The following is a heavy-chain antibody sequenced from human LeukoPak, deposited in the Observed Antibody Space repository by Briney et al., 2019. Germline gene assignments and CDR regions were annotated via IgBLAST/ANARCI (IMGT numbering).Heavy chain of an antibody. CDR1: GGSISSYY. J-gene: IGHJ4*02. D-gene: IGHD3-16*01. CDR2: IHYTGST. Sequence: SETLSLTCTVSGGSISSYYWSWIRQPPGKGLEWIGHIHYTGSTNYNPSLKSRVTISLDTSKNQFPLHLSSVTAADTAVYSCARAGRGGFDFDYWGQGALVTVSS. CDR3: ARAGRGGFDFDY. V-gene: IGHV4-59*12.